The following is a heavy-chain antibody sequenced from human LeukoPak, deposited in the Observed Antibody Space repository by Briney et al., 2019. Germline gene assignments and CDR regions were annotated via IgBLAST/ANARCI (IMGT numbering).Heavy chain of an antibody. Sequence: GRSLGLSCATSGFSFSFYGMQWVRQAPGKGLEWVAVIWNDGSQKYYGDSVKGRFTISKDNSRKTVNLQMDSLRAEDTAIYYCTRWGAGGLTLDYWGQGVLVTVSS. D-gene: IGHD3-16*01. CDR3: TRWGAGGLTLDY. CDR1: GFSFSFYG. J-gene: IGHJ4*02. V-gene: IGHV3-33*01. CDR2: IWNDGSQK.